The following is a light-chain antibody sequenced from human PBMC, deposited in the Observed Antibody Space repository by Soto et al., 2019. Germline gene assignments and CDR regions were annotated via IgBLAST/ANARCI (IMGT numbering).Light chain of an antibody. CDR3: QQYNSYPWT. V-gene: IGKV1-5*03. J-gene: IGKJ1*01. Sequence: DIQMTQSPSTLSASVGDRVTITCRASQSISSWLAWYQQKPGKAPNLLIYKASSLESGVPSRFSGSGSGTEFTLTISSLQPDDFATDYCQQYNSYPWTFGQGTKVEIK. CDR1: QSISSW. CDR2: KAS.